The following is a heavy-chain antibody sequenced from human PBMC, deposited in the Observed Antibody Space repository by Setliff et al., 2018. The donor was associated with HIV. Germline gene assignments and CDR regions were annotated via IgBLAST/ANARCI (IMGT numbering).Heavy chain of an antibody. CDR2: MYYNGKI. CDR1: GVSLSSESYY. D-gene: IGHD2-15*01. V-gene: IGHV4-39*01. Sequence: SETLSLTCTVSGVSLSSESYYWGWVRQPPGKALEWVGSMYYNGKIFYNPSLRSRVTIFVDSSKNELSLRLQSVTAADTAVYYCARRGESTGSWFSSWYSYDMDVWGQGTTVTVSS. CDR3: ARRGESTGSWFSSWYSYDMDV. J-gene: IGHJ6*02.